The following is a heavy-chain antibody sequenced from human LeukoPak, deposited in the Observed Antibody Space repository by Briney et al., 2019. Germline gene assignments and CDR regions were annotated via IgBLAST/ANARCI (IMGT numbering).Heavy chain of an antibody. CDR3: ARGIVATIIHYYYYYMDV. J-gene: IGHJ6*03. CDR1: GGSFSGYY. CDR2: INHSGST. V-gene: IGHV4-34*01. D-gene: IGHD5-12*01. Sequence: PSETLSLTCAVYGGSFSGYYWSWIRQPPGKGLEWIGEINHSGSTNYNLSLKSRVTISVDTSKNQFSLKLSSVTAADTAVYYCARGIVATIIHYYYYYMDVWGKGTTVTVSS.